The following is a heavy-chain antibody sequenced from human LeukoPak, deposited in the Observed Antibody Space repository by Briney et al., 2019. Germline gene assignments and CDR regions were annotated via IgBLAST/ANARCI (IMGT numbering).Heavy chain of an antibody. J-gene: IGHJ4*02. Sequence: SETLSLTCTVSGGSISSYYWSWIRQPPGKGLEWIGYIYYSGSTNYNPSLKSRVAISVDTSKNQFSLKLSSVTAADTAVYYCARNEGSSGYYDHWGQGTLVTVSS. D-gene: IGHD3-22*01. CDR3: ARNEGSSGYYDH. CDR2: IYYSGST. V-gene: IGHV4-59*01. CDR1: GGSISSYY.